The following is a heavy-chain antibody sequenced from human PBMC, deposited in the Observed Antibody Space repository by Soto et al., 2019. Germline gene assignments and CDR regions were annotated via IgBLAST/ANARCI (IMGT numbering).Heavy chain of an antibody. J-gene: IGHJ4*02. D-gene: IGHD2-21*02. Sequence: EVQLLESGGGLVQPGGSLRLSCAASGFSFTKYAMIWVRQAPGKGQEWVSGITGSGNTIEYTASVKGRFTISRDNSKNTVYLQMNSLRPEDTAMYYCAKDAVSGDGLWLVADWGQGTQVTVS. CDR3: AKDAVSGDGLWLVAD. CDR1: GFSFTKYA. CDR2: ITGSGNTI. V-gene: IGHV3-23*01.